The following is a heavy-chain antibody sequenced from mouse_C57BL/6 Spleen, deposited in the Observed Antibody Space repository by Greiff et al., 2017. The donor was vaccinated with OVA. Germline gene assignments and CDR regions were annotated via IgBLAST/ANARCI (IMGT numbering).Heavy chain of an antibody. CDR2: IDPSDSYT. V-gene: IGHV1-69*01. CDR3: ARAKTNGGYFDY. Sequence: QVQLQQPGAELVMPGASVKLSCKASGYTFTSYWMHWVKQRPGQGLEWIGEIDPSDSYTNYNHKFKGKSTLTVDKSSSTAYMQLSSLTSEDSAVYYCARAKTNGGYFDYWGQGTTLTVSS. J-gene: IGHJ2*01. CDR1: GYTFTSYW.